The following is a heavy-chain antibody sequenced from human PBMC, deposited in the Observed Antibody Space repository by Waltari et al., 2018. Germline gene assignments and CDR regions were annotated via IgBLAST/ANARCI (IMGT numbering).Heavy chain of an antibody. V-gene: IGHV1-69*04. D-gene: IGHD5-12*01. J-gene: IGHJ6*03. CDR3: ARARGGDGYNYYYYYMDV. Sequence: QVQLVQSGAEVKKPGSSVKVSCKASGGTFSSYAISWVRQAPGQGLEWMGRVIPIPGIANSGQKCQGRGTFSADKSTSTAYMELSSLRAEDTAVYYCARARGGDGYNYYYYYMDVWGKGTTVTVSS. CDR1: GGTFSSYA. CDR2: VIPIPGIA.